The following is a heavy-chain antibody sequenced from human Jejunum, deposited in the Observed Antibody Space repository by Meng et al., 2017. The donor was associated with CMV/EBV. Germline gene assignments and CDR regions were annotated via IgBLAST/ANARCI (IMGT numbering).Heavy chain of an antibody. CDR3: AREVSTETTNWFDY. V-gene: IGHV3-30-3*01. J-gene: IGHJ4*02. Sequence: GFTFRNYAMHWVRQIPGKGLEWVAIISHAGTSQYYADSVMGRFSISRDNSRNTLYLDVNSLRTEDTALYYCAREVSTETTNWFDYWGQGTRVTVSS. D-gene: IGHD1-14*01. CDR1: GFTFRNYA. CDR2: ISHAGTSQ.